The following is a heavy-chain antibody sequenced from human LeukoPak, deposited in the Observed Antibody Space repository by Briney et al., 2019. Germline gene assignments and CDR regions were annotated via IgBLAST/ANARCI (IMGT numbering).Heavy chain of an antibody. Sequence: GGSLRLSCAGSGVSFDDYGMNWVRLAPGKGLEWVSDISWNSLTIAYAESVKGRFTISRDNAKNSLYLQMNSLRVEDMALYYCAKDQGPAARGYMDVWGKGTTVIVSS. CDR2: ISWNSLTI. CDR1: GVSFDDYG. J-gene: IGHJ6*03. D-gene: IGHD2-2*01. V-gene: IGHV3-9*03. CDR3: AKDQGPAARGYMDV.